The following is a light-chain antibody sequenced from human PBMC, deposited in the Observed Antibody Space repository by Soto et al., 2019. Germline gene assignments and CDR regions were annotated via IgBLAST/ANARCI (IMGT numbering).Light chain of an antibody. Sequence: QSVLTQPPSVSAAPGQKVTISCSRSSSNIGNNYVSWYQPRPGTAPQVLIYDNNKRPSGIPDRFASSKSGTSATLGITGLQTGDEADYYCGTWDSSLSGLVFGGGTKVTV. CDR2: DNN. CDR1: SSNIGNNY. J-gene: IGLJ3*02. CDR3: GTWDSSLSGLV. V-gene: IGLV1-51*01.